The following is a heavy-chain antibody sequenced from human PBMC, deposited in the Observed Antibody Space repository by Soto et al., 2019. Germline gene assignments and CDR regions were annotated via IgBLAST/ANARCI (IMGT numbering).Heavy chain of an antibody. CDR1: GGSISSYY. Sequence: PSETLSLICTVSGGSISSYYWSWIRQPPGKGLEWIGYIYYSGSTNYNPSLKSRVTISVDTSKNQFSLKLSSVTAADTAVYYCARDLLGMDVWGQGTTVTVSS. J-gene: IGHJ6*02. V-gene: IGHV4-59*01. CDR3: ARDLLGMDV. CDR2: IYYSGST.